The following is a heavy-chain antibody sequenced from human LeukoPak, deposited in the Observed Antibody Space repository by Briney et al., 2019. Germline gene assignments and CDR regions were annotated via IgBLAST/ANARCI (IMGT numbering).Heavy chain of an antibody. CDR1: GGSISGGGYY. V-gene: IGHV4-31*03. CDR3: ARGGYGDYRFDY. J-gene: IGHJ4*02. D-gene: IGHD4-17*01. CDR2: IYYSGST. Sequence: SETLSLTCTVSGGSISGGGYYWSWIRQHPGKGLEWIGYIYYSGSTYYNPSLKTRITISVDTSKNQFSLKLGSVTAADTAVYYCARGGYGDYRFDYWGQGTLVTVSS.